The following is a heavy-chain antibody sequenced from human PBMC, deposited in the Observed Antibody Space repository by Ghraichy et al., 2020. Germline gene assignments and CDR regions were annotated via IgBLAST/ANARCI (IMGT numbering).Heavy chain of an antibody. J-gene: IGHJ4*02. CDR3: AKDPRGHSD. D-gene: IGHD3-10*01. CDR1: GFTFSSYG. Sequence: GGSLRLSCAASGFTFSSYGMTWVRQAPGKGLEWVSAISGSGGSTYYADSVKGRFTISRDNSKSTLYLQMNSLRADDTAVYYCAKDPRGHSDLGQGTLVTVAS. V-gene: IGHV3-23*01. CDR2: ISGSGGST.